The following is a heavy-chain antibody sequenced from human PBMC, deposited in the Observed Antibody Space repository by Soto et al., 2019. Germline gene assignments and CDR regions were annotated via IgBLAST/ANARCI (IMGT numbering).Heavy chain of an antibody. J-gene: IGHJ2*01. CDR1: GGPISSSSYY. D-gene: IGHD6-19*01. V-gene: IGHV4-39*01. Sequence: PSXXLXLXXXVSGGPISSSSYYWGWIRQPPGKGLEWIGSIYYSGYTYYNPSLKSRVTISVDTSKDQFSLKLSSVTAVDTAVYYCARSGIAVHWYFDLWGRGTLVTVSS. CDR2: IYYSGYT. CDR3: ARSGIAVHWYFDL.